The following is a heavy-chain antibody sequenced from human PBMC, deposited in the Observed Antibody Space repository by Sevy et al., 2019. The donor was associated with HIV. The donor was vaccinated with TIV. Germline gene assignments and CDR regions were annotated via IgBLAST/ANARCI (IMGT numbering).Heavy chain of an antibody. CDR3: AREGCTKPHDY. CDR2: LSFGCGEI. CDR1: GFTSSKYS. Sequence: GGSLRLSCAASGFTSSKYSMSWVCQPPGKGLEWVSTLSFGCGEINYADSVKGRFTISRDNSKSSVYLQMNNLRPEDTAVYYCAREGCTKPHDYWGQGTLVTVSS. V-gene: IGHV3-23*01. D-gene: IGHD2-8*01. J-gene: IGHJ4*02.